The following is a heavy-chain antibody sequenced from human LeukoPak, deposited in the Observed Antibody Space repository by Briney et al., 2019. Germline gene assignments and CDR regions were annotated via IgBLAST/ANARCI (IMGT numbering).Heavy chain of an antibody. J-gene: IGHJ5*02. CDR3: ARGHCTSGSCSRWFDP. CDR2: IYNSGST. V-gene: IGHV4-61*02. Sequence: SQTLSLTCTVSGASISSGSYSWRWLRQPAGKGLEWIVRIYNSGSTNYNPSLKSRVTISVDTSKNQFSLKLSSVTAADTAVYYCARGHCTSGSCSRWFDPWGQGTLVTVSS. D-gene: IGHD2-15*01. CDR1: GASISSGSYS.